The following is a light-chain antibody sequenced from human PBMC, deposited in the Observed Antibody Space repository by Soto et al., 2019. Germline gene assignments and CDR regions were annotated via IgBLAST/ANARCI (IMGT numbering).Light chain of an antibody. CDR2: EVT. CDR1: SSDVGGHNY. V-gene: IGLV2-14*01. J-gene: IGLJ1*01. Sequence: QSVLTQPASVSGSPGQSITISCTGTSSDVGGHNYVSWYQQHPGKAPKLMIYEVTNRPSGVSNRFSGSKSGNTASLTISGLQAEDEADYYCSSYTFTSTLYVFGTGPSSPS. CDR3: SSYTFTSTLYV.